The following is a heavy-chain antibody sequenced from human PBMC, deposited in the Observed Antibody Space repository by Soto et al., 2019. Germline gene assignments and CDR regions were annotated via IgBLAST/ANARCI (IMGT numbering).Heavy chain of an antibody. Sequence: SETLSLTCTVSGGSISSGGYYWSWIRQHPGKGLEWIGYIYYSGSTYYNPSLKSRVTISVDTAKNQFSLKLSSVTAADTAVYYCASLPRAYYGSGSGRDYYYMDVWGKGTTVTVSS. CDR1: GGSISSGGYY. CDR3: ASLPRAYYGSGSGRDYYYMDV. J-gene: IGHJ6*03. D-gene: IGHD3-10*01. CDR2: IYYSGST. V-gene: IGHV4-31*03.